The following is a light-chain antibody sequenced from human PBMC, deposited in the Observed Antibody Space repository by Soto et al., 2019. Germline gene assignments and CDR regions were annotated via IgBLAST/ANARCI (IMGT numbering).Light chain of an antibody. CDR1: SSDVGGHSR. CDR2: EAS. CDR3: SSYTSTRTYV. V-gene: IGLV2-14*01. Sequence: QSALTQPASVSGSPGQSITISCTGTSSDVGGHSRVSWFQQYPGKAPKLLIFEASKRPSGVSNRFSGSKSGNTASLTISGLQAEDEADYYCSSYTSTRTYVFGTGTKLTVL. J-gene: IGLJ1*01.